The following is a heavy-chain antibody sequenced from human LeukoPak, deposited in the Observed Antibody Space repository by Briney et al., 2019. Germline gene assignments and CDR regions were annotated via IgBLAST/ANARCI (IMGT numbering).Heavy chain of an antibody. J-gene: IGHJ4*02. D-gene: IGHD2-2*01. Sequence: GGSLRLSCEASGFTFNIHWMKWVRQAPGKGLEWLANIRPDGSEKVYVDSVRGRFTISRGNTKNSVYLQMNNLRSEDSAVYYCSGRSGFSSNYWGQGIRVTVSS. V-gene: IGHV3-7*01. CDR2: IRPDGSEK. CDR3: SGRSGFSSNY. CDR1: GFTFNIHW.